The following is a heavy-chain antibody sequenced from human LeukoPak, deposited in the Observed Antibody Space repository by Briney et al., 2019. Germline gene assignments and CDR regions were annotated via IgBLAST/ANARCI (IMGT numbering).Heavy chain of an antibody. CDR3: ARESLRFGLYYFDY. CDR2: INHSEDT. CDR1: GGSFSVXX. D-gene: IGHD3-10*01. Sequence: SETLSLTCAVYGGSFSVXXXXXXXXXXXXXXXXXXEINHSEDTNYNPSLKSRVTLSVGTSKNQFSLKLSSVTAADTAVYYCARESLRFGLYYFDYWGQGTLVTVSS. J-gene: IGHJ4*02. V-gene: IGHV4-34*01.